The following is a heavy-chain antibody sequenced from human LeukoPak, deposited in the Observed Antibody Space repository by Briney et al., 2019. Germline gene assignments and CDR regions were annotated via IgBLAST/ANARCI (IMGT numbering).Heavy chain of an antibody. D-gene: IGHD3-10*01. CDR3: ARDRGYGSGSFDV. Sequence: PGGSLRLSCLVSGFTFSNYWMSWVRQAPGKGLEWVANIKQDGSQTYYVDSVKGRFTISRDNAKNSLYLQMNSLRAEDTALYHCARDRGYGSGSFDVWGKGTTVTISS. CDR1: GFTFSNYW. CDR2: IKQDGSQT. V-gene: IGHV3-7*03. J-gene: IGHJ6*04.